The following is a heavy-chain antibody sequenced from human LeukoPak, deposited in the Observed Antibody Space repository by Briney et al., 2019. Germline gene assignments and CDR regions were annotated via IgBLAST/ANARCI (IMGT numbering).Heavy chain of an antibody. V-gene: IGHV3-23*01. CDR1: GFTFSGYA. CDR3: AKDGAGGAEDH. Sequence: GGSLRLSCAASGFTFSGYAMSWVRQAPGKGLEWVSGISAAGIINYMDSVKGRFTISRDNSKNTLYLQMTSLRAEDTAVFYCAKDGAGGAEDHWGQGALVTVSS. J-gene: IGHJ4*02. CDR2: ISAAGII. D-gene: IGHD4/OR15-4a*01.